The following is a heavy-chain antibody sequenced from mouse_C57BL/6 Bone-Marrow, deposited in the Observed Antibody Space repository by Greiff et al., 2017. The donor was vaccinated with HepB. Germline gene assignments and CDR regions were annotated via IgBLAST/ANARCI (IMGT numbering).Heavy chain of an antibody. V-gene: IGHV7-1*01. J-gene: IGHJ4*01. D-gene: IGHD2-5*01. CDR3: ARVYSNSYAMDY. CDR2: SRNKANDYTT. Sequence: EVHLVESGGGLVQSGRSLRLSCATSGFTFSDFYMEWVRQAPGKGLEWIAASRNKANDYTTEYSASVKGRFIVSRDTSQSILYLQMNALRAEDTAIYYCARVYSNSYAMDYWGQGTSVTVSS. CDR1: GFTFSDFY.